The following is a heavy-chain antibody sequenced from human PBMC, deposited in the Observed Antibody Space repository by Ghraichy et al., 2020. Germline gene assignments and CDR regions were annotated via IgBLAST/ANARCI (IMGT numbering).Heavy chain of an antibody. Sequence: GGSLRLSCAASGFTFSSYWMHWVRQAPGKGLVWVSRINSDGSSTSYADSVKGRFTISRDNAKNTLYLQMNSLRAEDTAVYYCARAEYSGSYHSWGPYYFDYWGQGTLVTVSS. J-gene: IGHJ4*02. CDR3: ARAEYSGSYHSWGPYYFDY. CDR2: INSDGSST. CDR1: GFTFSSYW. D-gene: IGHD1-26*01. V-gene: IGHV3-74*01.